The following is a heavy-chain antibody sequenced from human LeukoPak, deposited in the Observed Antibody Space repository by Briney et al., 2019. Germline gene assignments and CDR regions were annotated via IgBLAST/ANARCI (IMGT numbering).Heavy chain of an antibody. J-gene: IGHJ4*01. CDR2: IYPDDSDT. CDR3: ARPLHYYARLREYYLDY. V-gene: IGHV5-51*01. CDR1: DSTFTSYW. D-gene: IGHD3-22*01. Sequence: GESLMISGHGPDSTFTSYWISWVRQMPGKGLEWMGIIYPDDSDTTYSPSFQGQVTISADKSISTAYLQWGSLKASATAIYYYARPLHYYARLREYYLDYCGDGTLVTVSS.